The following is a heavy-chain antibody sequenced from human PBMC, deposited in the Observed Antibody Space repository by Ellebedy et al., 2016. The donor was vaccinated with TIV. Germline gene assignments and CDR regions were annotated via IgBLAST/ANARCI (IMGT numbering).Heavy chain of an antibody. CDR1: GGSISSGGYY. Sequence: LRLXXTVSGGSISSGGYYWSWIRQHPGKGLEWIGYIYYSGSTYYNPSLKSRVTISVDTSKNQFSLKLSSVTAADTAVYYCARQGCSSTSCYPLPGYWGQGTLVTVSS. CDR2: IYYSGST. V-gene: IGHV4-31*03. D-gene: IGHD2-2*01. J-gene: IGHJ4*02. CDR3: ARQGCSSTSCYPLPGY.